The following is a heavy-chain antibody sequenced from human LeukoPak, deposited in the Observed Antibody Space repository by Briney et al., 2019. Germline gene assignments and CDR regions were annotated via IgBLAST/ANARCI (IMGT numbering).Heavy chain of an antibody. CDR3: ARRPSGYCSSTSCYENWFDP. D-gene: IGHD2-2*01. Sequence: SETLSLTCTVSGGSISSYYWSWIRQPPGEGLEWIGYIYYSGSTNYNPSLKSRVTISVDTSKNQFSLKLSSVTAADTAVYYCARRPSGYCSSTSCYENWFDPWGQGTLVTVSS. CDR1: GGSISSYY. J-gene: IGHJ5*02. V-gene: IGHV4-59*01. CDR2: IYYSGST.